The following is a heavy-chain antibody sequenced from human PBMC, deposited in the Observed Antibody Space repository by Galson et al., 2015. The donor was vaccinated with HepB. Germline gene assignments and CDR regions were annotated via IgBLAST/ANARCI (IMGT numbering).Heavy chain of an antibody. CDR2: IWYDGSEK. CDR3: AREIGTRGWYQDY. Sequence: SLRLSCAASGFTFSNYGMHWVRQAPGKGLEWVAVIWYDGSEKYYADSVKGRFSISRDSSKNTLYLQMNSLRAEDTAVYYCAREIGTRGWYQDYWGQGTLVTISS. V-gene: IGHV3-33*01. J-gene: IGHJ4*02. CDR1: GFTFSNYG. D-gene: IGHD6-19*01.